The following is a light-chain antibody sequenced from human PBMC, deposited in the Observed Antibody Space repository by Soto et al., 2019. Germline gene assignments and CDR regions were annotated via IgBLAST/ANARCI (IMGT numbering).Light chain of an antibody. CDR3: SSYTSSSTPWV. V-gene: IGLV2-14*01. Sequence: QSALTQPASVSGSPGQSITISCTGTSSDVGGCKYVSWYQQHPGKAPKVMIYDVSNRPSGVSNRFSGSKSGNTASLTISGLQAEDEADYYCSSYTSSSTPWVFGGGTKVTVL. CDR1: SSDVGGCKY. J-gene: IGLJ3*02. CDR2: DVS.